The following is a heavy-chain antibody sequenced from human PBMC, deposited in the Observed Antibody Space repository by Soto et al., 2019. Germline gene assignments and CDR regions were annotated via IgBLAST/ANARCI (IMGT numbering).Heavy chain of an antibody. CDR1: GASIRSYY. Sequence: ETLSLTCSVSGASIRSYYWHWIRQPPGKGLEWMGIIYPGDSDTRYSPSFQGQVTISADKSISTAYLQWSSLKASDTAMYYCARLSDYGGNSIHYYYGMDVWGQGTTVTVSS. J-gene: IGHJ6*02. CDR3: ARLSDYGGNSIHYYYGMDV. V-gene: IGHV5-51*01. D-gene: IGHD4-17*01. CDR2: IYPGDSDT.